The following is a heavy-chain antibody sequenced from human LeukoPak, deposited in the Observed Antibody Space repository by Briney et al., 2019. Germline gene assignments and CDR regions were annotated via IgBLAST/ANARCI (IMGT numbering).Heavy chain of an antibody. CDR3: VSPLGYGGYDINRVDY. D-gene: IGHD5-12*01. V-gene: IGHV3-48*01. CDR1: GFTFSSYS. CDR2: ISSSRSTI. J-gene: IGHJ4*02. Sequence: GGSLRLSCAASGFTFSSYSMNWVRQAPGKGLEWVSYISSSRSTIYYADSVKGRFTISRDNSKNTLFLQLNSLRVEDTAVYYCVSPLGYGGYDINRVDYWGQGTLVTVSS.